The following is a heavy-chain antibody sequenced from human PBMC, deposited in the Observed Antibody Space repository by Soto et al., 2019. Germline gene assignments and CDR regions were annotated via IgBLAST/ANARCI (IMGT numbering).Heavy chain of an antibody. CDR1: GFTFSGYD. CDR2: IGTAGDT. CDR3: ARTRFLDV. Sequence: GGSLRLSCAASGFTFSGYDMNWVRHAAGKGREWVSAIGTAGDTYYSDSVKGRFTISRENAKNSFYLQMNSLRAEDTAVYYCARTRFLDVWGQGTTVTVSS. J-gene: IGHJ6*02. V-gene: IGHV3-13*01.